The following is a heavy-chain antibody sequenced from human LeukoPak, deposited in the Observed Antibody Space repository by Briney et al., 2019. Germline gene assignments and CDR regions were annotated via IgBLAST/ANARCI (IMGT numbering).Heavy chain of an antibody. CDR3: ARVRGGNSFYYFDY. J-gene: IGHJ4*02. D-gene: IGHD4-23*01. CDR1: GFTFSSYA. Sequence: GGSLRLSCAASGFTFSSYAMHWVRQAPGKGLEWVAVISYDGSNKYYADSVKGRFTISRDNSKNTLYLQMNSLRAEDTAVYYCARVRGGNSFYYFDYWGQGTLITVSS. CDR2: ISYDGSNK. V-gene: IGHV3-30*04.